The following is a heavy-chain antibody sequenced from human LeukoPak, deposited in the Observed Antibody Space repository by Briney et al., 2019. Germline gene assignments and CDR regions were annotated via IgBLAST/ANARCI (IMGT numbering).Heavy chain of an antibody. CDR3: ATHGAVTMVRGVTPYYFDY. CDR2: ISSSGSTI. V-gene: IGHV3-11*01. J-gene: IGHJ4*02. D-gene: IGHD3-10*01. CDR1: GFTFSDDY. Sequence: GGSLRLSCAASGFTFSDDYMSWIRQAPGKGLEWVSYISSSGSTIYYADSVEGRFTISRDNAKNSLYLQMNSLRAEDTAVYYCATHGAVTMVRGVTPYYFDYWGRGTLVTVSS.